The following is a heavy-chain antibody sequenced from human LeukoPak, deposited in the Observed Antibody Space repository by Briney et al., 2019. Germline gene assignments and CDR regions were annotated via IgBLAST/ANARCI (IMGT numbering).Heavy chain of an antibody. CDR3: AKDMRDMVRGALDY. D-gene: IGHD3-10*01. V-gene: IGHV3-9*01. J-gene: IGHJ4*02. CDR2: ISWSSGGI. CDR1: GFTFDDYA. Sequence: GRSLRLSCAASGFTFDDYAMHWVRQAPGKGLEWVSGISWSSGGIGYADSVKGRFTISRDNAKNSLYLQMNSLRAEDTALYYCAKDMRDMVRGALDYWGQGTLVTVSS.